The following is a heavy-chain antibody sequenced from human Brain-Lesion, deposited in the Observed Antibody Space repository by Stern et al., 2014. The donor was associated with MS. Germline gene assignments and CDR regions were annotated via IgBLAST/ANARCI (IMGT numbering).Heavy chain of an antibody. CDR1: GYTFTGYY. D-gene: IGHD3-22*01. J-gene: IGHJ4*02. CDR3: ATYYYDSTGYNDF. V-gene: IGHV1-2*02. CDR2: INPKSGGT. Sequence: QVQLVQSGAEVKKPGDSVKVSCKASGYTFTGYYMHWVRQAPGQGLEWMGWINPKSGGTNYAQKFQGRVTMTRDTSINTAYMELSRLRSDDTAVYYCATYYYDSTGYNDFWGQGTLVTVSS.